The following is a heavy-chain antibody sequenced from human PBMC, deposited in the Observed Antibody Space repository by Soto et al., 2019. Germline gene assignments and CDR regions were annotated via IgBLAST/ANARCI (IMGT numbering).Heavy chain of an antibody. D-gene: IGHD1-26*01. Sequence: GGSLRLSCAASGFTFSTYWMSWVRQAPGKGLEWVANIKQDESEKNYLDSVKGRFTISRDNAKNSLYLQMNSLRAEDTAVYYCASDRFRGTYYLRGVTYFFEEWGQGAPVTVSS. CDR2: IKQDESEK. V-gene: IGHV3-7*03. CDR3: ASDRFRGTYYLRGVTYFFEE. CDR1: GFTFSTYW. J-gene: IGHJ4*02.